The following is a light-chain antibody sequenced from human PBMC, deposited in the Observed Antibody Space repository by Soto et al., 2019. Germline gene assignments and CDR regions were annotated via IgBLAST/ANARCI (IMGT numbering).Light chain of an antibody. V-gene: IGKV3-20*01. CDR3: QHYGRSAYT. CDR1: QSVSSNY. Sequence: EIVLTQSPGTLSLSPGERATLSCRASQSVSSNYLAWYQQKPGQAPRLLIYGASSRATGIPDRFSGSGSGIDLTLTISRLEPEDFAVYYCQHYGRSAYTFGQGTTLEIK. CDR2: GAS. J-gene: IGKJ2*01.